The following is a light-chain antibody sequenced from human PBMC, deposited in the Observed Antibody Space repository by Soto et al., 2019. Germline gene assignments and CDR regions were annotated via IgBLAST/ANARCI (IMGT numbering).Light chain of an antibody. V-gene: IGLV2-14*03. CDR3: SSYATTATRV. Sequence: QSALTQPASVSASPGQSLTISCTGTSSDIGSYNSVSWYQQYPGKAPQLMIYDVSYRPSGISSRFSGSKSGNTASLTISELRPEDEADYYCSSYATTATRVFGGGTKVTVL. CDR1: SSDIGSYNS. J-gene: IGLJ2*01. CDR2: DVS.